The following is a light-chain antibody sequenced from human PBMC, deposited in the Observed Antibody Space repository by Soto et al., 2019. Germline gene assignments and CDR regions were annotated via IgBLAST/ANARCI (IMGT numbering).Light chain of an antibody. Sequence: EIVLTQSLATLSLSPGERATLSCRASQSVGSYLAWYQQKPGQAPRLLIYDASNRATGIPARFSGSGSGTDFTLTISSLEPEDFAVYYCQQRSNWPPWTFGQGTKV. V-gene: IGKV3-11*01. CDR3: QQRSNWPPWT. J-gene: IGKJ1*01. CDR2: DAS. CDR1: QSVGSY.